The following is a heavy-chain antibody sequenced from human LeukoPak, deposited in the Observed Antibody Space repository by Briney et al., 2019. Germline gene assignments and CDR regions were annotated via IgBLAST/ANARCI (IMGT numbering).Heavy chain of an antibody. CDR1: GGSISSYY. Sequence: MSSETLSLTCTVSGGSISSYYWSWIRQPPGKGLEWIGYIYYSVNTNYNPSLKSRVTISVDTSKNQFSLKLSSVTAADTAVYYCARGGPLYNWNYDPFDHWGQGTLVTVSS. CDR3: ARGGPLYNWNYDPFDH. V-gene: IGHV4-59*01. J-gene: IGHJ4*02. D-gene: IGHD1-7*01. CDR2: IYYSVNT.